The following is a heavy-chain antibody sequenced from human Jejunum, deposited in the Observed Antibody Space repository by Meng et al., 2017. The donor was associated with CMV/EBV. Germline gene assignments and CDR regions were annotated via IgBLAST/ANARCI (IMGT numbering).Heavy chain of an antibody. Sequence: HPQESRPGLVRPSQTPSLTCTASGASISSGDFCWSWIRQPPGKGLEYIGYIDNRGSTYYNPSLKSRVTMSMDTSKNQFSLKLTSVTAADTAVYYCARGYSSGWNYFHYWGQGTLVTVSS. CDR2: IDNRGST. V-gene: IGHV4-30-4*01. CDR3: ARGYSSGWNYFHY. CDR1: GASISSGDFC. D-gene: IGHD6-19*01. J-gene: IGHJ4*02.